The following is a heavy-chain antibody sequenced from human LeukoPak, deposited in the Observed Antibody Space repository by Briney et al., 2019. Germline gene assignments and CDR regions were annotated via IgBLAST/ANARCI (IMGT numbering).Heavy chain of an antibody. CDR1: GYTFTGYY. CDR2: INPNSGGT. D-gene: IGHD4-23*01. Sequence: ASVKVSCKASGYTFTGYYMHWVRQAPGQGLEWMGWINPNSGGTNYAQKFQGRVTMTRDTSISTAYMELSRLRSDGTAVYYCARDLYGGNSPYYYYYGMDVWGQGTTVTVSS. J-gene: IGHJ6*02. CDR3: ARDLYGGNSPYYYYYGMDV. V-gene: IGHV1-2*02.